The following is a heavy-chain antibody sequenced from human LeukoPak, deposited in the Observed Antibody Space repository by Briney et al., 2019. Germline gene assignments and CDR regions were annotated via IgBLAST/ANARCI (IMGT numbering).Heavy chain of an antibody. CDR2: IRYDGSNK. CDR3: ARDPYSGTYSDYYYYYMDV. CDR1: GFTFSSYG. D-gene: IGHD1-26*01. V-gene: IGHV3-30*02. Sequence: QPGGSLRLSCAASGFTFSSYGMHWVRQAPGKGLEWVTFIRYDGSNKYYADSVKGRFTISRDNSKNTLYLQMNSLRPEDTAVYYCARDPYSGTYSDYYYYYMDVWGKGTTVTVSS. J-gene: IGHJ6*03.